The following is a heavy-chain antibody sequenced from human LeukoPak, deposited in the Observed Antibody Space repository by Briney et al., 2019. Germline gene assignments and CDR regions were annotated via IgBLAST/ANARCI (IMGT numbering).Heavy chain of an antibody. V-gene: IGHV4-4*07. CDR2: INTSGGP. D-gene: IGHD2-8*01. CDR3: ARYRQESNGQFDY. CDR1: GGSLSSYF. J-gene: IGHJ4*02. Sequence: SETLSLTCTVSGGSLSSYFRNWIRQPAGKGLGWIGRINTSGGPNFNPSLKSRVTMSVDTSTIQFSLKLTSVTAADTALYYCARYRQESNGQFDYWGQGTLVTASS.